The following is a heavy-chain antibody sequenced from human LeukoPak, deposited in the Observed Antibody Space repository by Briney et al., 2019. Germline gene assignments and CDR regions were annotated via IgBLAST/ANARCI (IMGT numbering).Heavy chain of an antibody. V-gene: IGHV3-9*03. CDR2: ITSDSGTV. J-gene: IGHJ3*02. CDR3: TKGNWGNAFDI. D-gene: IGHD7-27*01. CDR1: GFTFDDYT. Sequence: GGSLRLSCAASGFTFDDYTMHWVRQAPGRGLEWVSGITSDSGTVDYADSVGGRFTISRDNVKNSLYLQMNSLRAEDMALYYCTKGNWGNAFDIWGQGTMVTVS.